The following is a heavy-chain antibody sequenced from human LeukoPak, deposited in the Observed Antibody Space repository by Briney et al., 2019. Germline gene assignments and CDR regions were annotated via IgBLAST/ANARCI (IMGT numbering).Heavy chain of an antibody. J-gene: IGHJ4*02. CDR2: ISYDGSNK. V-gene: IGHV3-30-3*01. CDR1: GFTFSSYA. Sequence: GGSLRLSCAASGFTFSSYAMHWVRQAPGKGLEWVAVISYDGSNKYYADSVKGRFTISRDNSKNTLYLQMNSLRAEDTAVYYCARGPKELELAAAGEDYWGQGTLVTVSS. CDR3: ARGPKELELAAAGEDY. D-gene: IGHD6-13*01.